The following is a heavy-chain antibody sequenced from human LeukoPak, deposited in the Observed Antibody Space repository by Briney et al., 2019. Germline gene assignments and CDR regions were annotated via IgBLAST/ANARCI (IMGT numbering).Heavy chain of an antibody. CDR1: GGSFSGYY. J-gene: IGHJ5*02. D-gene: IGHD2-2*01. CDR2: INHSGST. Sequence: SETLSLTCAVYGGSFSGYYWSWIRQPPGKGLEWIGEINHSGSTNYNPSLKSRVTISVDTSKNQFSLKLSSVTAADTAVYYCARGRVVPAAIGRGGRRWFDPWGQGTLVTVSS. V-gene: IGHV4-34*01. CDR3: ARGRVVPAAIGRGGRRWFDP.